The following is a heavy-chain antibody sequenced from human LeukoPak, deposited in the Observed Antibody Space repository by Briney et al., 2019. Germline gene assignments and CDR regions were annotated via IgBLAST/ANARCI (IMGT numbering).Heavy chain of an antibody. J-gene: IGHJ6*03. CDR2: IYYSGST. Sequence: PSETLSLTCTVSGGSISSYYWSWIRQPPGKGLEWIGYIYYSGSTNYNPSPKSRVTISVDTSKNQFSLKLSSVTAADTAVYYCARAYYDFWSGSYYHYMDVWGKGTTVTVSS. CDR3: ARAYYDFWSGSYYHYMDV. D-gene: IGHD3-3*01. V-gene: IGHV4-59*01. CDR1: GGSISSYY.